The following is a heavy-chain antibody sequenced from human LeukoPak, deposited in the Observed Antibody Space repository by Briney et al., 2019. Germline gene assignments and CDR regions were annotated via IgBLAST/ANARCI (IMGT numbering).Heavy chain of an antibody. CDR2: INHSGST. CDR1: XSXYX. V-gene: IGHV4-34*01. D-gene: IGHD5-18*01. CDR3: ARGGSGYSYGHKERHFDY. Sequence: XSXYXXXWIRHPPGKGLEWIGEINHSGSTNYNPSLKSRVTISVDTSKNQFSLKLSSVTAADTAVYYCARGGSGYSYGHKERHFDYWGQGTLVTVSS. J-gene: IGHJ4*02.